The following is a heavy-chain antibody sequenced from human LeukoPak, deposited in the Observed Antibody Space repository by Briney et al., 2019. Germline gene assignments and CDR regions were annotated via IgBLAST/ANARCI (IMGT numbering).Heavy chain of an antibody. CDR2: IYSGGST. V-gene: IGHV3-66*02. CDR1: GFTVSSNY. CDR3: ARVNTMVRGVIKNYYYYYMDV. D-gene: IGHD3-10*01. J-gene: IGHJ6*03. Sequence: PGGSLRLSCAASGFTVSSNYMSWVRQAPGKGLEWVSVIYSGGSTYYADSVKGRFTISRGNSKNTLYLQMNSLRAEDTAVYYCARVNTMVRGVIKNYYYYYMDVWGKGTTVTVSS.